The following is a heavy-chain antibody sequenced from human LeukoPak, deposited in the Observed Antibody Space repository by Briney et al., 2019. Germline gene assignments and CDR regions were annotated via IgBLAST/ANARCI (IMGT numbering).Heavy chain of an antibody. CDR3: ARDGDYYGSGDLLNAFDY. Sequence: GGSLRLSCAASGFTFDDYGMSWVRQAPGKGLEGVSGINWNGGSTGYADSVKGRFTISRDNAKNSLYLQMDSLRAEDTALYYCARDGDYYGSGDLLNAFDYWGQGTLVTVSS. D-gene: IGHD3-10*01. V-gene: IGHV3-20*04. CDR1: GFTFDDYG. J-gene: IGHJ4*02. CDR2: INWNGGST.